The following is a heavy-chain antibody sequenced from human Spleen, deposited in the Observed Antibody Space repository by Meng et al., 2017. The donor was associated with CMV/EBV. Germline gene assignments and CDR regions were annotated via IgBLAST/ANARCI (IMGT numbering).Heavy chain of an antibody. D-gene: IGHD7-27*01. Sequence: GESLKISCAASGFTVSSNYMSWVRQAPGKGLEWVAFIRYDGSNKYYADSVKGRFTISRDNSKNTVYLQVNSLRVEDTATYYCTKVNWGSRAFDYWGQGTLVTVSS. CDR1: GFTVSSNY. CDR2: IRYDGSNK. CDR3: TKVNWGSRAFDY. V-gene: IGHV3-30*02. J-gene: IGHJ4*02.